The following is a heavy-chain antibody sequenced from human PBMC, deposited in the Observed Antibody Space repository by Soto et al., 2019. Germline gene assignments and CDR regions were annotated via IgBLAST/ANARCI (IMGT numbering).Heavy chain of an antibody. J-gene: IGHJ5*02. CDR1: GYTFTGYY. CDR2: INPNSGGT. Sequence: ASVKVSCKXSGYTFTGYYMHWVRQAPGQGLEWMGWINPNSGGTNYAQKFQGRVTMTRDTSISTAYMELSRLRSDDTAVYYCARGDAQVVVAAADLWGQGTLVTVSS. CDR3: ARGDAQVVVAAADL. V-gene: IGHV1-2*02. D-gene: IGHD2-15*01.